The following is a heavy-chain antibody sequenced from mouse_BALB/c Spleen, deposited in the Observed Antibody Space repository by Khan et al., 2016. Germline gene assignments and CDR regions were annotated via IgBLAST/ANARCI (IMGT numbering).Heavy chain of an antibody. CDR2: INTYTGEP. Sequence: QIQLVQSGPELKKPGETVKISCKASGYTFTNYGMNWVKQAPGKGLKWMGWINTYTGEPTYADDFKGRFAFSLETSASTAYLQINNLKNEDTATYFCAADGGSLLAYWGQGTLVTVSA. V-gene: IGHV9-3-1*01. J-gene: IGHJ3*01. CDR1: GYTFTNYG. D-gene: IGHD1-1*01. CDR3: AADGGSLLAY.